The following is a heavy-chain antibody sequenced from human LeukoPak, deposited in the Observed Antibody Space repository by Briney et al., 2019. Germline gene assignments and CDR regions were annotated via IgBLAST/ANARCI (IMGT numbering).Heavy chain of an antibody. D-gene: IGHD6-25*01. Sequence: GRSLRLSCTASGFTFGDYAMSWVRQAPGKGLEWVGFIRSKAYGGTTEYAASVKGRFTISRDDSKSIAYLQMNSLKTEDTAVYYCARVPIAAELEWGQGTLVTVSS. V-gene: IGHV3-49*04. CDR1: GFTFGDYA. J-gene: IGHJ4*02. CDR2: IRSKAYGGTT. CDR3: ARVPIAAELE.